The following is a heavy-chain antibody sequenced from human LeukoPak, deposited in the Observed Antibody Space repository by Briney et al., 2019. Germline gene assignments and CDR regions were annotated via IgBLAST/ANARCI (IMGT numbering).Heavy chain of an antibody. Sequence: ASVKVSCKASGYTFTGYYMHWVRQAPGQGLEWMGWINPNSGGTNYAQKFQGRVTMTRDTSIITAYMELSRLRSDDTAVYYCARDLLPLRTRPGDYWGQGTLVTVSS. CDR2: INPNSGGT. V-gene: IGHV1-2*02. J-gene: IGHJ4*02. D-gene: IGHD2-15*01. CDR1: GYTFTGYY. CDR3: ARDLLPLRTRPGDY.